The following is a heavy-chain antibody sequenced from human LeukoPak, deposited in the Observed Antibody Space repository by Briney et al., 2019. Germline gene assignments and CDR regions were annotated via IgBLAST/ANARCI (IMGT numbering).Heavy chain of an antibody. CDR3: AKDEGYYSSGWYVPDY. Sequence: PGGSLRLSCATSGFTFSTYAMSWVRQAPGKGLEWVAVISYDGSNKYYADSVKGRFTISRDNSKNTLYLQMNSLRAEDTAVYYCAKDEGYYSSGWYVPDYWGQGTLVTVSS. CDR1: GFTFSTYA. J-gene: IGHJ4*02. CDR2: ISYDGSNK. V-gene: IGHV3-30*18. D-gene: IGHD6-19*01.